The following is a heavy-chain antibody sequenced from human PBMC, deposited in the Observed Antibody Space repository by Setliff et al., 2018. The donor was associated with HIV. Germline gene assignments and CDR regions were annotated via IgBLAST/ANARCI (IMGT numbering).Heavy chain of an antibody. CDR1: GFTFSPHG. Sequence: GGSLRLSCEASGFTFSPHGMHWIRQAPGKGLEWVTFIRYDGSDIHYADSVKGRFTISRDNSKSTLYLQMNSLRVEDAAVYYCAKDLCLREGSSPFDNWGQGTLVTISS. J-gene: IGHJ4*02. V-gene: IGHV3-30*02. CDR2: IRYDGSDI. CDR3: AKDLCLREGSSPFDN. D-gene: IGHD2-21*01.